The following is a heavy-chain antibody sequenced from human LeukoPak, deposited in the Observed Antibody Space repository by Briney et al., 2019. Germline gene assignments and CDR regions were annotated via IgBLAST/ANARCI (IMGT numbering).Heavy chain of an antibody. CDR1: GFIFSSYS. D-gene: IGHD1-7*01. J-gene: IGHJ4*02. V-gene: IGHV3-23*01. CDR2: ITDSGGGT. Sequence: GGSLRLSCAASGFIFSSYSMNWVRQAPGKGLEWVSAITDSGGGTYYADSVKGRFTISRDNSENTLYLQMNGLRAEDTAVYYCAKHMTGTKSSDYWGQGALATVSS. CDR3: AKHMTGTKSSDY.